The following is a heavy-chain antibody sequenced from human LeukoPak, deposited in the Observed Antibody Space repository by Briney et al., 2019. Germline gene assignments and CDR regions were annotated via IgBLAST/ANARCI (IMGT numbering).Heavy chain of an antibody. V-gene: IGHV3-48*04. CDR1: GLSLSSNN. CDR2: ISAGSGTV. Sequence: GGSLRLSCAASGLSLSSNNMHWVRQAPGGGLEWLSYISAGSGTVFSADSVKGRFSISRDNARESLFLQMNSRRVDDTAVYYCTKDLGLRRMIWGRGTLVIVSS. J-gene: IGHJ2*01. CDR3: TKDLGLRRMI. D-gene: IGHD1-14*01.